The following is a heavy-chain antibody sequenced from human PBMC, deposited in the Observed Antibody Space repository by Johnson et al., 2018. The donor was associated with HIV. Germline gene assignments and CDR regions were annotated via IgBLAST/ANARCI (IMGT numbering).Heavy chain of an antibody. CDR3: AKDREWLVPTPLDAFDI. J-gene: IGHJ3*02. Sequence: VQLVESGGGLVQPGGSLRLSCAASGFIFSSYWMSWVRQAPGRGLEWVANIKQDGSEKYYADSVKGRFTISRDNSKNTLYLQMNSLRAEDTAVYYCAKDREWLVPTPLDAFDIWGQGTMVTVSS. CDR1: GFIFSSYW. CDR2: IKQDGSEK. D-gene: IGHD6-19*01. V-gene: IGHV3-7*01.